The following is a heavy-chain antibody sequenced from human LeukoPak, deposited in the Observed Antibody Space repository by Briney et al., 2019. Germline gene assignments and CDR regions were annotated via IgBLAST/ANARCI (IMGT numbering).Heavy chain of an antibody. CDR2: INPSGGST. CDR3: AKEVLWFGELFATDY. D-gene: IGHD3-10*01. Sequence: ASVKVSCKASGYTFTSYYMHWVRQAPGQGLEWMGIINPSGGSTSYAQKFQGRVTMTRDTSTSTVYMELSSLRSEDTAVYYCAKEVLWFGELFATDYWGQGTLVTVSS. CDR1: GYTFTSYY. V-gene: IGHV1-46*01. J-gene: IGHJ4*02.